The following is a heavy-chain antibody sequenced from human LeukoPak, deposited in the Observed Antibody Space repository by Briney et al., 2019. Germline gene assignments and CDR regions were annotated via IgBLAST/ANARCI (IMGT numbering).Heavy chain of an antibody. V-gene: IGHV1-2*02. CDR3: AREGKAGSSNWYGAFDI. D-gene: IGHD6-13*01. CDR1: GYSISGYY. CDR2: IHPSSGDT. Sequence: ASVKVSCKASGYSISGYYVHWVRQAPGQGLEYMGWIHPSSGDTKTAQKFQGRVTMTRDTSINTDYMELSSLTSGDTALYYCAREGKAGSSNWYGAFDIWGQGTMVTVSS. J-gene: IGHJ3*02.